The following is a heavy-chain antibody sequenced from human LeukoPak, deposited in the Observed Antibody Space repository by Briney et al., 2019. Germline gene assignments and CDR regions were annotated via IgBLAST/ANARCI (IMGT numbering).Heavy chain of an antibody. CDR1: GGSISSYY. CDR2: IYYSGST. CDR3: AAGYSYGFDLFDY. V-gene: IGHV4-59*01. D-gene: IGHD5-18*01. Sequence: PSETLSLTCTVSGGSISSYYWSWIRQPPGKGLEWIGYIYYSGSTNYNPSLKSRVTISVDTSKNQFSLKLSSVTAADTAVYYCAAGYSYGFDLFDYWGQGTPVTVSS. J-gene: IGHJ4*02.